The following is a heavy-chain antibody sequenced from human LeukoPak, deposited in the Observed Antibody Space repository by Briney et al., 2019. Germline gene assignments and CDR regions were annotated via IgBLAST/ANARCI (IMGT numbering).Heavy chain of an antibody. CDR2: IYFDGTKK. CDR1: GFRFSSFG. Sequence: GGSLRLSCVTSGFRFSSFGMHRVRQAPGKGLEWVAGIYFDGTKKNYADSEKGRFTLSRDNSNNTLYLQMNSLRVEDTAVYFCAKDQSIGHYYFYYMDVWGKGTTVTVSS. J-gene: IGHJ6*03. V-gene: IGHV3-33*06. D-gene: IGHD3-22*01. CDR3: AKDQSIGHYYFYYMDV.